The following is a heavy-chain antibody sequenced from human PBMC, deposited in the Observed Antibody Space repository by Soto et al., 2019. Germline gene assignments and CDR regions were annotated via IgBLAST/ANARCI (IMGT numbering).Heavy chain of an antibody. J-gene: IGHJ4*02. CDR1: GGSISSGDYY. Sequence: SETLSLTCTVSGGSISSGDYYWSWIRQPPGKGLEWIGYSYYSGSTNYNPSLKSRITISVDRSKNQFSLRLSSVTAADTAVYYCARKSRSSGSCFDSRGQGTLVTVSS. CDR2: SYYSGST. D-gene: IGHD3-10*01. V-gene: IGHV4-61*08. CDR3: ARKSRSSGSCFDS.